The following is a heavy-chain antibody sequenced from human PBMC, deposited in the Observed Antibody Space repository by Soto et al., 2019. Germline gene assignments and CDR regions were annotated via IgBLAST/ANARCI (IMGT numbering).Heavy chain of an antibody. V-gene: IGHV1-18*01. CDR1: GYTFTSYG. J-gene: IGHJ3*02. Sequence: ASVKVSCKASGYTFTSYGISWVRQAPGQGLEWMGWISAYNGNTNYAQKLQGRVTMTTDTSTSTAYMELRSLRSDDTAVYYCASLYCSGGSCYLAAFDIWAKGQWSPSPQ. CDR3: ASLYCSGGSCYLAAFDI. D-gene: IGHD2-15*01. CDR2: ISAYNGNT.